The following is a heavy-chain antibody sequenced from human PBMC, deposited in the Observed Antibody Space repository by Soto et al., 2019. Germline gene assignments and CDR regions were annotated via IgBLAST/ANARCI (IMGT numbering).Heavy chain of an antibody. V-gene: IGHV4-34*01. D-gene: IGHD3-10*01. J-gene: IGHJ5*02. CDR1: GGSFSGYY. CDR2: INHSGST. Sequence: SETLSLTCAVYGGSFSGYYWSWIRQPPGKGLEWIGEINHSGSTNYNPSLKSRVTISVDTSKNQFSLKLSSVTAADTAVYYCARGRMVRGVITAYWFDPWGQGTLVTV. CDR3: ARGRMVRGVITAYWFDP.